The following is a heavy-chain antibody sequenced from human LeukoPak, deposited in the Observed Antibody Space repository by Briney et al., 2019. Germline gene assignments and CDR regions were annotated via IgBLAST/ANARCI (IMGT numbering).Heavy chain of an antibody. D-gene: IGHD3-3*01. J-gene: IGHJ3*02. CDR2: IIPILGIA. CDR1: GGTFSSYA. V-gene: IGHV1-69*04. CDR3: ARVSSVRAFDI. Sequence: SVKVSCKASGGTFSSYAISWVRQAPGQGLEWMGRIIPILGIANYAQKFQGRVTITADKSTSTAYMELSSLRSEDTAVYYCARVSSVRAFDIWGQGTMVTVSS.